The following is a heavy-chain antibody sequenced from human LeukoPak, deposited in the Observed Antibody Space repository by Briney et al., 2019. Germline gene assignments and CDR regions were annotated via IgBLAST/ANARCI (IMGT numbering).Heavy chain of an antibody. J-gene: IGHJ6*02. Sequence: GGSLRLSCAAPGFTFSSYAMHWVRQAPGKGLEWVAVISYDGSNKYYADSVKGRFTISRDNSKNTLYLQMNSLRAEDTAVYYCAREGILTGYIWALVDYYYGMDVWGQGTTVTVSS. V-gene: IGHV3-30-3*01. D-gene: IGHD3-9*01. CDR2: ISYDGSNK. CDR1: GFTFSSYA. CDR3: AREGILTGYIWALVDYYYGMDV.